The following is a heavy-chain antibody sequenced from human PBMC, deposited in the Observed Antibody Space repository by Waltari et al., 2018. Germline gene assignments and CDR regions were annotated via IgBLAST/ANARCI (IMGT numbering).Heavy chain of an antibody. D-gene: IGHD3-22*01. J-gene: IGHJ4*02. CDR2: ITGGGTT. CDR3: ARDRGYYDNSGSPIGGMHY. CDR1: GINVRRTY. V-gene: IGHV3-53*01. Sequence: DVQLVESGGGLIQPGGSLRLSCAASGINVRRTYNNWVRQAPGRGLEWFSRITGGGTTYYADSVKGRFTISRDNTKNTFYLQMNSLRADDTAVYFCARDRGYYDNSGSPIGGMHYWGQGTLVTVSS.